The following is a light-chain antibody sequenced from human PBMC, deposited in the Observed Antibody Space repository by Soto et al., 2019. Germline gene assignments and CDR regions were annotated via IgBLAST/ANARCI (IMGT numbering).Light chain of an antibody. J-gene: IGKJ4*01. V-gene: IGKV1-9*01. CDR3: QQLNSYLPLT. Sequence: IQLTQSPSSLSASVGDRVTITYRASQGISSYLAWYQQKPGKAPKLLIYAASTLQSGVPSRFSGSGSGTDFTLTISSLQPEDFATYYCQQLNSYLPLTFGGGTKVEIK. CDR2: AAS. CDR1: QGISSY.